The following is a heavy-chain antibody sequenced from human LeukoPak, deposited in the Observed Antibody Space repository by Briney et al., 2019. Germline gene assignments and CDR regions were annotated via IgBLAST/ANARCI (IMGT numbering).Heavy chain of an antibody. D-gene: IGHD4-17*01. CDR3: ARTYGDYPEFNWYFDL. V-gene: IGHV1-46*01. CDR2: INPSGGST. J-gene: IGHJ2*01. CDR1: GYTFTNYY. Sequence: ASVKVSCKASGYTFTNYYMHWVRQAPGQGLEWMGIINPSGGSTSYAQKFQGRVTMTRDTSTGTVYMELSSLRSEDTAVYYCARTYGDYPEFNWYFDLWGRGTLVTVSS.